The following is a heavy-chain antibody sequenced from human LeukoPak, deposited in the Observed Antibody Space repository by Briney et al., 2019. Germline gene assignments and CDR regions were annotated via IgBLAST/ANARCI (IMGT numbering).Heavy chain of an antibody. CDR2: ISLNSGTI. CDR1: GFTFRDYA. J-gene: IGHJ6*02. V-gene: IGHV3-9*01. CDR3: AKKRRFYYGMDV. D-gene: IGHD1-1*01. Sequence: PGGSLRLSCAASGFTFRDYAMHWVRKPPGKGLEWVSGISLNSGTIGYADSVKGRFTISRDNAKNSLYLQMNSLRVEDTALYYCAKKRRFYYGMDVWGQGTTVTVSS.